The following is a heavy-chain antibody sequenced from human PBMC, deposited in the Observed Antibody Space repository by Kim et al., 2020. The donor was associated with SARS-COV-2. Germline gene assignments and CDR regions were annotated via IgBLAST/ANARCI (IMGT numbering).Heavy chain of an antibody. D-gene: IGHD3-3*01. CDR2: IKQDGSEK. V-gene: IGHV3-7*01. J-gene: IGHJ6*02. CDR3: ARAPPPHYDFWSGYEAGYYYYYGMDV. CDR1: GFTFSSYW. Sequence: GGSLRLSCAASGFTFSSYWMSWVRQAPGKGLEWVANIKQDGSEKYYVDSVKGRFTISRDNAKNSLYLQMNSLRAEDTAVYYCARAPPPHYDFWSGYEAGYYYYYGMDVWGQGTTVTVSS.